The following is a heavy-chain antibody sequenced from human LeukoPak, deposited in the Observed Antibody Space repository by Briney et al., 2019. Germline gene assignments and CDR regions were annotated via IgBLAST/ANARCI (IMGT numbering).Heavy chain of an antibody. CDR1: GGSISSHY. Sequence: SETLSLTCTVSGGSISSHYWSWIRQPAGKGPEWIGRIYTSGSTNYNPSLKSRVTVSVDTSKNQFSLKLSSVTAADTAVYYCARDSSSQGYFDYWGQGTLVTVSS. CDR3: ARDSSSQGYFDY. J-gene: IGHJ4*02. CDR2: IYTSGST. D-gene: IGHD6-13*01. V-gene: IGHV4-4*07.